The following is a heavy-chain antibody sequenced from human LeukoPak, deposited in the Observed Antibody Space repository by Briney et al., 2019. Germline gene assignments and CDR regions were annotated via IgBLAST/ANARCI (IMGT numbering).Heavy chain of an antibody. V-gene: IGHV4-30-4*08. Sequence: ASETLSLTCTVSGGSISSGDYYWSWIRQPPGKGLEWIGYIYYSGSTYYNPSLKSRVTISVDTSKNQCSLKLSSVTAADTAVYYCATGYSSSRYHYWGQGTLVTVSS. CDR2: IYYSGST. CDR1: GGSISSGDYY. J-gene: IGHJ4*02. CDR3: ATGYSSSRYHY. D-gene: IGHD6-13*01.